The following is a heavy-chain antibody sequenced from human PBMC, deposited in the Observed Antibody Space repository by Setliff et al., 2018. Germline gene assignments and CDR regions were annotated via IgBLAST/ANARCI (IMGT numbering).Heavy chain of an antibody. Sequence: GASVKVSCKASGYTFTSYYMHWVRQAPGQGLEWMGIINPSGGSTSYAQKFQGRVTMTRDTSTSTVYMELTRLRAEDTAMYYCGRDLAAGKGPVDYWGQGTLVTVS. D-gene: IGHD6-13*01. J-gene: IGHJ4*02. CDR1: GYTFTSYY. V-gene: IGHV1-46*01. CDR2: INPSGGST. CDR3: GRDLAAGKGPVDY.